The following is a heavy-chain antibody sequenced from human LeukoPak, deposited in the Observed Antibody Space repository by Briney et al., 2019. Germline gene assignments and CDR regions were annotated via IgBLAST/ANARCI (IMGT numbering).Heavy chain of an antibody. CDR1: GGSFSDYY. D-gene: IGHD2-2*01. V-gene: IGHV4-34*01. J-gene: IGHJ3*02. Sequence: SETLSLTCAVYGGSFSDYYWSWVRQPPGKGLEWIGEMNDSPSASYNPSLKSRVTISRDTSTNQFSLKLTSVTAADTAEYYCARVGYCSSTSCPGIWGQGTMVTVSS. CDR3: ARVGYCSSTSCPGI. CDR2: MNDSPSA.